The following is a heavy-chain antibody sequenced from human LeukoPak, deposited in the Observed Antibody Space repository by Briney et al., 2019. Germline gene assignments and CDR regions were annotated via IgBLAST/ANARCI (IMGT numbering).Heavy chain of an antibody. J-gene: IGHJ3*02. Sequence: SETLSLTCGVYGGSFSGYWSWIRQSPGKGLEWIGEINHSGSTNYNPSLKSRITISVDTSKNQFSLKLSSVTAADTAVYFCARGPYSYDSSGAFDIWGQGTMVTVSS. CDR2: INHSGST. CDR1: GGSFSGY. D-gene: IGHD3-22*01. V-gene: IGHV4-34*01. CDR3: ARGPYSYDSSGAFDI.